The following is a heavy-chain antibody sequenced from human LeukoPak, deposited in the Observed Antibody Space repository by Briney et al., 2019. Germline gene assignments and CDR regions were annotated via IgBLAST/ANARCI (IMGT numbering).Heavy chain of an antibody. CDR2: IYHSGTP. J-gene: IGHJ5*02. D-gene: IGHD6-13*01. Sequence: SETLSLTCTVSGGALSSGGYYWTWIRQPPGKGLEWIGNIYHSGTPYYNPSLKSRVTLSVDRSKNQFSLKMTSVTAADTAVYYCARDNIPVAGTGLSWFAPWGQGTLVTVSS. V-gene: IGHV4-30-2*01. CDR1: GGALSSGGYY. CDR3: ARDNIPVAGTGLSWFAP.